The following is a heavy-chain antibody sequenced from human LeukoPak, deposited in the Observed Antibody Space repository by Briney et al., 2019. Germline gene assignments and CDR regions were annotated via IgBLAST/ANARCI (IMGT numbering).Heavy chain of an antibody. CDR1: GFTFSSYA. J-gene: IGHJ4*02. CDR3: ARDRDQLRDFDWSLDY. D-gene: IGHD3-9*01. Sequence: PGGSLRLSCAASGFTFSSYAMSWVRQAPGKALEGVSAISGSGGATYYADSVKGRFTISRDKAKNSLYLQMNSLRAEDTAVDYCARDRDQLRDFDWSLDYWGQGTLVTVSS. CDR2: ISGSGGAT. V-gene: IGHV3-23*01.